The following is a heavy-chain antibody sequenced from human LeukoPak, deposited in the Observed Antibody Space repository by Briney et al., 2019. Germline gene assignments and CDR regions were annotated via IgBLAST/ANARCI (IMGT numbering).Heavy chain of an antibody. V-gene: IGHV4-38-2*02. CDR3: ARDPMYSSSWNQVPFDC. CDR2: IYHSGST. D-gene: IGHD6-13*01. J-gene: IGHJ4*02. Sequence: SETLTLTCTVSGYSISSGYYWGWIRQPPGKGLEWIGSIYHSGSTYYNPSLKSRVTISVDTSKNQFSLKLSSVTAADTAVYYCARDPMYSSSWNQVPFDCWGQGTLVTVSS. CDR1: GYSISSGYY.